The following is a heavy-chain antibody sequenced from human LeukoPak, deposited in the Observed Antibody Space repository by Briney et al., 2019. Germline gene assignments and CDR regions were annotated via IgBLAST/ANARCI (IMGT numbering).Heavy chain of an antibody. CDR2: IFPGDSDT. D-gene: IGHD6-13*01. CDR3: ARGGYSSIHDAFDI. Sequence: GESLKISCKGSEYRFTSYWIGWVRQMPGKGLEWMGIIFPGDSDTRYRPSFQGQVTISADKSISTAYLQWSSLKASDTAMYYCARGGYSSIHDAFDIWGQGTMVTVSA. J-gene: IGHJ3*02. CDR1: EYRFTSYW. V-gene: IGHV5-51*01.